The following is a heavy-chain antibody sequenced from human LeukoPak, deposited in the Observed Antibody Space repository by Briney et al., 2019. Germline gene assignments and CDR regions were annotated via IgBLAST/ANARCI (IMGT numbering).Heavy chain of an antibody. CDR1: GFPFSSYS. V-gene: IGHV4-59*04. D-gene: IGHD6-13*01. Sequence: PGGSLRLSCAASGFPFSSYSMNWVRQPPGKELEWIGSFYYSGSTYYIPSLKSRVTISLDTSKNQFSLRLSSVTAADTAVYYCATYSSSRKVYFFDSWGQGTLVTVSS. CDR2: FYYSGST. CDR3: ATYSSSRKVYFFDS. J-gene: IGHJ4*02.